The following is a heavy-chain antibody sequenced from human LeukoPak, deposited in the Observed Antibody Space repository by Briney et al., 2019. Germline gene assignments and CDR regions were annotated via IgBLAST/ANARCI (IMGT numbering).Heavy chain of an antibody. V-gene: IGHV1-2*02. CDR2: INPNSGGT. Sequence: GASVKVSCKASGYTFTGYYMHWVRQAPGQGLEWMGWINPNSGGTNYAQKFQGRVTMTRDTSISTAYMELSRPRSDDTAVYYAAGELSQYLWFGELSNYYYMDVWGKGTTVTISS. CDR3: AGELSQYLWFGELSNYYYMDV. CDR1: GYTFTGYY. D-gene: IGHD3-10*01. J-gene: IGHJ6*03.